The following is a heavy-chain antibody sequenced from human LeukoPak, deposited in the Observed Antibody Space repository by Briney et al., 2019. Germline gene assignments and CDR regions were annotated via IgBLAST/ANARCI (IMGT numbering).Heavy chain of an antibody. CDR2: INTNTGNP. D-gene: IGHD1-7*01. CDR1: GYTFTSYD. Sequence: GASVKVSCKASGYTFTSYDINWVRQATGQGLEWMGWINTNTGNPTYAQGFTGRFVFSLDTSVSTAYLQISSLKAEDTAVYYCARDYTLTLGTTTYFQHWGQGTLVTVSS. J-gene: IGHJ1*01. V-gene: IGHV7-4-1*02. CDR3: ARDYTLTLGTTTYFQH.